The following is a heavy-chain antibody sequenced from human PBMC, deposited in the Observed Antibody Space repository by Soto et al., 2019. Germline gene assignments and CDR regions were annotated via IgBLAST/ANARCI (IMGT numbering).Heavy chain of an antibody. CDR1: GFPFSTSA. D-gene: IGHD1-26*01. V-gene: IGHV3-23*01. J-gene: IGHJ6*02. CDR3: EKYSGSYPVYNGLSL. CDR2: ISGSSDAA. Sequence: EVQLLESGGVLVQPGGALRLSCAASGFPFSTSAMNWVRQAPGKVLEWVSIISGSSDAAYYAESVKGRFASYRDNSKNTLYLQMNSLRPEDTAVYYCEKYSGSYPVYNGLSLWRQGTTVTVS.